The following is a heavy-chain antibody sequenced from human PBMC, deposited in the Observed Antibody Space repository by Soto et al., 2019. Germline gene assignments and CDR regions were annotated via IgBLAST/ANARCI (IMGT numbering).Heavy chain of an antibody. CDR3: ARGQSGSLRREYYFDY. CDR2: TYYRSKWYN. CDR1: GDSVSSNSAA. J-gene: IGHJ4*02. Sequence: SPTLSLTCAISGDSVSSNSAAWNWIRQSPSRGLEWLGRTYYRSKWYNDYAVSVKSRITINPDTSKNQFSLQLNSVTPEDTAVYYCARGQSGSLRREYYFDYWGQGTLVTVSS. V-gene: IGHV6-1*01. D-gene: IGHD1-26*01.